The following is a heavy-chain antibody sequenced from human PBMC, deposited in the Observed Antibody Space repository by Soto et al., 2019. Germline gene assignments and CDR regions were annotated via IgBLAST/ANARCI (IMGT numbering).Heavy chain of an antibody. CDR1: GGSISSGGYS. Sequence: SETLSLTCAVSGGSISSGGYSWSWIRQPPGKGLEWIGYMYHSGSTYYNPSLKSRVTISVHTSNSQFSLELSSVTAADTAVYYCARGLITGSHYSGGWYYFDSWGQGTQVTVSS. D-gene: IGHD6-19*01. J-gene: IGHJ4*02. CDR2: MYHSGST. V-gene: IGHV4-30-2*01. CDR3: ARGLITGSHYSGGWYYFDS.